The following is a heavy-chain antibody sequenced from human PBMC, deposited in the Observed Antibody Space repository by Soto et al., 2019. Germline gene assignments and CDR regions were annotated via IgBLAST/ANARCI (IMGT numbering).Heavy chain of an antibody. CDR2: FDPEDGET. Sequence: ASVKVSCKVSGYTLTELSIHWVRQAPGKGLEWMGGFDPEDGETLYAQKFQGRVTMTADTSTGTAYMELRSLRSDDTAVYYCARDPSFVDTAMVQDFDYWGQGTLVTVSS. CDR1: GYTLTELS. V-gene: IGHV1-24*01. D-gene: IGHD5-18*01. CDR3: ARDPSFVDTAMVQDFDY. J-gene: IGHJ4*02.